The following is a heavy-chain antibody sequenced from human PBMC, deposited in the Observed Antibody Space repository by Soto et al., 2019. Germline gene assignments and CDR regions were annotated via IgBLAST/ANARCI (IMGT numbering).Heavy chain of an antibody. Sequence: QVQLQESGPGLVKPSQTLSLTCTVSGGSISSGGYYWSWIRQHPGKGLEWIGYIYYSGSTYYNPSLESRVTISVDTSNNQSSLKLSSVTAADTAVYYCAREPDYGDYVLPVGAFDIWGQGTMVTVSS. J-gene: IGHJ3*02. CDR2: IYYSGST. V-gene: IGHV4-31*03. D-gene: IGHD4-17*01. CDR3: AREPDYGDYVLPVGAFDI. CDR1: GGSISSGGYY.